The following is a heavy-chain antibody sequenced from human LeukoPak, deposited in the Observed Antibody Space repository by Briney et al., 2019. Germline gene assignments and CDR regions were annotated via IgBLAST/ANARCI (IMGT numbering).Heavy chain of an antibody. Sequence: GGSLRLSCAASGFNFSSYWMHWVRQAPGQGLVWVSRMNSDGSTTAYADSVKGRFTISRDNAKNTLYLQMNSLRADDTAVYYCARSRDGRGDYWGQGTLVTVSS. CDR1: GFNFSSYW. CDR3: ARSRDGRGDY. D-gene: IGHD5-24*01. CDR2: MNSDGSTT. V-gene: IGHV3-74*01. J-gene: IGHJ4*02.